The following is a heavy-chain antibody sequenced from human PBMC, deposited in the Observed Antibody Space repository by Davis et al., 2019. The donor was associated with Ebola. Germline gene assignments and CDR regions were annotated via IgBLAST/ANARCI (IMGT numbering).Heavy chain of an antibody. CDR2: IYYSGST. V-gene: IGHV4-59*01. J-gene: IGHJ4*01. Sequence: PSETLSLTCSVSGASIISYYWSWIRQPPGKGLEWIGHIYYSGSTKYNASLKNRVTISLDTSESQFTLKLSTVTAADTAVYYCARDPSPYTGSFQFDYWGHGSLVTVSS. CDR3: ARDPSPYTGSFQFDY. D-gene: IGHD1-26*01. CDR1: GASIISYY.